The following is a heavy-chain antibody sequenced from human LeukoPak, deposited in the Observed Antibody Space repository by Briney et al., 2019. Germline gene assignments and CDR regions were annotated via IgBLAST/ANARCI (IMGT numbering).Heavy chain of an antibody. CDR1: GGSFSGYY. V-gene: IGHV4-34*01. Sequence: SETLSLTRAVYGGSFSGYYWNWIRQPPGKGLEWIGEINHSGSTNDNPSLKSRVTISVDTSKNQFSLKLSSVTAADTAVYYCARTGSGAGVDYWGQGTLVTVSS. CDR2: INHSGST. J-gene: IGHJ4*02. D-gene: IGHD3-10*01. CDR3: ARTGSGAGVDY.